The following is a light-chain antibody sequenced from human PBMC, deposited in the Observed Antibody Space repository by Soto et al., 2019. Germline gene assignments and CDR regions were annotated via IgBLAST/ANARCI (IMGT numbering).Light chain of an antibody. J-gene: IGLJ2*01. CDR3: QAGDSSAV. CDR2: QDS. V-gene: IGLV3-1*01. CDR1: KLGDKY. Sequence: SYELTQPPSVSVSPGQTASITCSGDKLGDKYACWYQQKPGQSPVLVIYQDSKRPSGIPERFSGSNSGNTATLTISGTQAMDEADYYCQAGDSSAVFGGGTKVTVL.